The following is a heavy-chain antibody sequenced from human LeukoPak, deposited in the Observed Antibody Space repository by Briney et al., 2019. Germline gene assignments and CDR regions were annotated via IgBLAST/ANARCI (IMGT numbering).Heavy chain of an antibody. CDR3: AREGQPTVTTGYYYYYYGMDV. Sequence: ASVKVSCKASGYTFTSYYMHWVRQAPGQGLEWMGWINPNSGGTNYAQKFQGWVTMTRDTSISTAYMELSRLRSDDTAVYYCAREGQPTVTTGYYYYYYGMDVWGQGTTVTVSS. V-gene: IGHV1-2*04. D-gene: IGHD4-11*01. J-gene: IGHJ6*02. CDR1: GYTFTSYY. CDR2: INPNSGGT.